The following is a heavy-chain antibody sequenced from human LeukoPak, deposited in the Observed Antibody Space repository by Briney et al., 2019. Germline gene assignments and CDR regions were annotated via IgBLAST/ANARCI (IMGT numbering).Heavy chain of an antibody. Sequence: GESLKISCKGSGCIFTSYWIGWVRQMPGKGLEWMGIIYPGDSDTRYSPSFQGQVTISADKSISTAYLQWSSLKASDTAMYYCATRIGSRAVAGLYYFDYWGQGTLVTVSS. J-gene: IGHJ4*02. V-gene: IGHV5-51*01. CDR1: GCIFTSYW. D-gene: IGHD6-19*01. CDR3: ATRIGSRAVAGLYYFDY. CDR2: IYPGDSDT.